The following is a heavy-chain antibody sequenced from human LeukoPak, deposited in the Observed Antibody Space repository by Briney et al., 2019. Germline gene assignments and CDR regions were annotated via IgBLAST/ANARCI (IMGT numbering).Heavy chain of an antibody. J-gene: IGHJ3*02. CDR1: GLIVSSNY. CDR3: ARALNGFDI. V-gene: IGHV3-53*01. Sequence: PGGSLRLSCAASGLIVSSNYMTWVRQAPGKGLEWVSVIYCGGSIYYADSVKGRFTISRDNSRNTLYLQMNSLRAEDTAVYYCARALNGFDIWGPGTLVTVSS. CDR2: IYCGGSI.